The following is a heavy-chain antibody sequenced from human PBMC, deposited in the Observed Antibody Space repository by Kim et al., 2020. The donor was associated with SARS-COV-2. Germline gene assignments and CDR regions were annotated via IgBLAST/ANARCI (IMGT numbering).Heavy chain of an antibody. CDR3: AREVLQGYGDYGALDY. V-gene: IGHV3-21*01. Sequence: SVKGRFTISRDNAKNSLYLQMNSLRAEDTAVYYCAREVLQGYGDYGALDYWGQGTLVTVSS. J-gene: IGHJ4*02. D-gene: IGHD4-17*01.